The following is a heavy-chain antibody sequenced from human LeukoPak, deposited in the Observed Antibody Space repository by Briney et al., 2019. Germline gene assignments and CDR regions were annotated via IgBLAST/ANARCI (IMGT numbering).Heavy chain of an antibody. CDR3: ARDYQLWSYYFDY. J-gene: IGHJ4*02. D-gene: IGHD5-18*01. CDR1: GGSISSSNW. Sequence: SGTLSLTCAVSGGSISSSNWWSWVRQPPGKGLEWIGEIYHSGSTNYNPSFKSRVTISVDKSKNQFSLKLSSVTAADTAVYYCARDYQLWSYYFDYWGQGTLVTVSS. V-gene: IGHV4-4*02. CDR2: IYHSGST.